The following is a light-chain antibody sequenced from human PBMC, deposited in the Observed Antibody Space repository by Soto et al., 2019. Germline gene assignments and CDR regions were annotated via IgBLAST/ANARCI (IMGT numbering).Light chain of an antibody. CDR1: QSVSSY. CDR3: QQTFRTPPWT. J-gene: IGKJ1*01. CDR2: DAS. Sequence: EIVLTQSPATLSLSPGERATLSCRASQSVSSYLAWYQQKPGQAPRLLIYDASNRATGIPARFSGSGSGTDFTLTISSLEPEDFAVYYCQQTFRTPPWTLGQGT. V-gene: IGKV3-11*01.